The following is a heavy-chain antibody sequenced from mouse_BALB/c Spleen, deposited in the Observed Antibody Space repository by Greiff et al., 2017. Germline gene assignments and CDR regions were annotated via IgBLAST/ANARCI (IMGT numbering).Heavy chain of an antibody. J-gene: IGHJ4*01. CDR1: GFTFSSFG. V-gene: IGHV5-17*02. CDR2: ISSGSSNI. Sequence: EVQLVESGGGLVQPGGSRKLSCAASGFTFSSFGMHWVRQAPEKGLEWVAYISSGSSNIYYADTVKGRFTISRDNPKNTLFLQMTSLRSEDTAMYNCARSDDPYAMDYWGQGTSVTVSS. CDR3: ARSDDPYAMDY.